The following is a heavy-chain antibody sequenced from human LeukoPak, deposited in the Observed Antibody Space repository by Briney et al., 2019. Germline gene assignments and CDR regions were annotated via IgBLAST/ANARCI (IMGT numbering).Heavy chain of an antibody. J-gene: IGHJ4*02. CDR1: GFTFTTYW. Sequence: GESLRLSCAASGFTFTTYWMSWVRQLPGKGLEWVANMNQDGTEKYYVDSVKGRFTISRDNAKNSLDLQMNSLRVEDTGIYYCVKVAKYYYGSETYYFFEHWGQGTPVTASS. CDR3: VKVAKYYYGSETYYFFEH. V-gene: IGHV3-7*01. CDR2: MNQDGTEK. D-gene: IGHD3-10*01.